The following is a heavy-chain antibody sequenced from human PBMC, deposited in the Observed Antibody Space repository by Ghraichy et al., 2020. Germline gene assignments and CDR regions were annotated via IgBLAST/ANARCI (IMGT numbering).Heavy chain of an antibody. Sequence: SETLSLTCTVSGDSISSGSYYWGWIRQPPGKGLEWIGSFYFRGSTYSNPSLKSRVTISVDTSKNQFSLKLSSVTAADTAVYYCARYTAGDYRSWGQGTLVTVSS. D-gene: IGHD2-21*01. CDR2: FYFRGST. CDR3: ARYTAGDYRS. J-gene: IGHJ5*02. V-gene: IGHV4-39*01. CDR1: GDSISSGSYY.